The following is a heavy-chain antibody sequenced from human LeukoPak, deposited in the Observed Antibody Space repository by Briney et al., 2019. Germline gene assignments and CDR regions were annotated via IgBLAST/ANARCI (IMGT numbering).Heavy chain of an antibody. CDR2: IYYSGTT. CDR3: AKLSRIQIWCFDT. J-gene: IGHJ4*02. D-gene: IGHD5-18*01. V-gene: IGHV4-39*07. Sequence: PSETLSLTCTVSGGSISSSNYYWGWIRQPPGKGLEWIGSIYYSGTTHYNPSFKSRVTISVDTSKSQFSLKLSSATAADTALYYCAKLSRIQIWCFDTWGQGTLVTVSS. CDR1: GGSISSSNYY.